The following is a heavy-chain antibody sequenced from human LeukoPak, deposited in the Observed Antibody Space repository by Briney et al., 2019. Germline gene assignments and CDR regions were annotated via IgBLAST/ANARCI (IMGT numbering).Heavy chain of an antibody. V-gene: IGHV3-74*01. CDR2: INGDGSNT. CDR3: ARGSGSYSSDDFDI. CDR1: GFTFRSYW. D-gene: IGHD3-10*01. J-gene: IGHJ3*02. Sequence: GGSLRLSCAASGFTFRSYWMHWVRQTPGKGLVWVSRINGDGSNTTYADSVKGRFTTSRDTAKNTLYLQMISLRADDTAVYYCARGSGSYSSDDFDIWGQGTMVTVSS.